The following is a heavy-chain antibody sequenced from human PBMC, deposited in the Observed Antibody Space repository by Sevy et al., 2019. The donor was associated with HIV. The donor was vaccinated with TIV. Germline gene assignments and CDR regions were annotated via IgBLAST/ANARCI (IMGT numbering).Heavy chain of an antibody. CDR2: ISSSSSYI. CDR1: GFTFSSYS. V-gene: IGHV3-21*01. CDR3: ARDGYCTNGVCHRPGYYYGMDV. D-gene: IGHD2-8*01. Sequence: GESLKISCAASGFTFSSYSMNWVRQAPGKGLEWVSSISSSSSYIYYADSVKGRFTISRDNAKNSLYLQMNSLRAEDTAVYYCARDGYCTNGVCHRPGYYYGMDVWGQGTTVTVSS. J-gene: IGHJ6*02.